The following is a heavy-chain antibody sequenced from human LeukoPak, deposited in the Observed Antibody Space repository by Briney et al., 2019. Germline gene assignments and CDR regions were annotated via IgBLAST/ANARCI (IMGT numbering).Heavy chain of an antibody. CDR1: GGSISSGGYY. Sequence: SETLSLTCTVSGGSISSGGYYWSWIRQHPGKGLEWIGYIYYSGSAYYNPSLKSRVTISVDTSKNQFSLNLSSVTAADTAVYYCARGTMITFGGVIVQDEYDFDYWGRGTLVTVSS. J-gene: IGHJ4*02. D-gene: IGHD3-16*02. CDR2: IYYSGSA. V-gene: IGHV4-31*03. CDR3: ARGTMITFGGVIVQDEYDFDY.